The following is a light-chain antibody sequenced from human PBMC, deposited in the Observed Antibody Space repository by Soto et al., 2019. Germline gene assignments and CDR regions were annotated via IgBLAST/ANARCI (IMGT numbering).Light chain of an antibody. Sequence: DVVITQSPLCLPSTLLQPASISCTSSQSLEYSDGKTYLNWFLQRPGQSPRRLIYKVSNRDSGVPDRFSGSGSGTDFTLKISRVEAEDVGIYYCMQGGHWPWTFGQGTKVDIK. CDR3: MQGGHWPWT. CDR1: QSLEYSDGKTY. J-gene: IGKJ1*01. V-gene: IGKV2-30*01. CDR2: KVS.